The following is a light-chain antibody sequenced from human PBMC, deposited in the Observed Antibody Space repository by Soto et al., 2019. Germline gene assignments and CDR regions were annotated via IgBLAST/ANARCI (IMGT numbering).Light chain of an antibody. CDR3: SSFSSSTTRV. V-gene: IGLV2-14*01. J-gene: IGLJ1*01. Sequence: QSALTQPASVSGSPGQSITISCTGTSSDVGDFNYVSWYQQHPGKAPKLMIYDVSNRPSGVSIRFSGSKSGSTASLTISGLQAEDEADYYCSSFSSSTTRVFGAGTKLTVL. CDR2: DVS. CDR1: SSDVGDFNY.